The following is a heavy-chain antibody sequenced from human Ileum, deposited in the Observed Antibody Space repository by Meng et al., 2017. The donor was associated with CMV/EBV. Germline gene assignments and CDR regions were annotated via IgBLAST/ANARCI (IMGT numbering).Heavy chain of an antibody. CDR3: ARRRDGFNFFDY. Sequence: SCKASGYAFISYYLHWVRQAPGQGLGWMATINPSDGTTTYAQNFQGRVTMTRDTSTSTVYMDLSSLRSEDTAVYYCARRRDGFNFFDYWGQGTLVTVSS. CDR2: INPSDGTT. J-gene: IGHJ4*02. CDR1: GYAFISYY. V-gene: IGHV1-46*01. D-gene: IGHD5-24*01.